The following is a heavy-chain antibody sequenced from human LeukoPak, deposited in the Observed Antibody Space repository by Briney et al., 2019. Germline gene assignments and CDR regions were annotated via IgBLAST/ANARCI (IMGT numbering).Heavy chain of an antibody. CDR2: ISSSSSTI. CDR3: ARDLVEMATIGY. D-gene: IGHD5-24*01. V-gene: IGHV3-48*02. Sequence: GGSLRLSCAASGFTFSSYSMNWVRKAPGKGLEWLSYISSSSSTIYYVDSVKGRFTIYRDNDKNSLYLQMNSLRDEDTAVYYCARDLVEMATIGYWGQGTLVSVSS. CDR1: GFTFSSYS. J-gene: IGHJ4*02.